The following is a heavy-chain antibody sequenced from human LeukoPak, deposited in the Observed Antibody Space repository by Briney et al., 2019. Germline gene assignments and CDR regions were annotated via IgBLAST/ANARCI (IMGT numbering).Heavy chain of an antibody. J-gene: IGHJ4*02. Sequence: GGSLRLSCAASGFTFSNYYINWIRQAPGKGLEWVSYISSSGSTIYYADSVKGRFTISRDNAKNSLYLQMNSLRAEDTAVYYCAREGSSRLFFDYWGQGTLVTVSS. CDR1: GFTFSNYY. CDR3: AREGSSRLFFDY. V-gene: IGHV3-11*04. D-gene: IGHD2-2*01. CDR2: ISSSGSTI.